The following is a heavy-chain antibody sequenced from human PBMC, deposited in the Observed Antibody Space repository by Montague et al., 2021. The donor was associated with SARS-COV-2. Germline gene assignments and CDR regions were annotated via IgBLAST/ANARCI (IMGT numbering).Heavy chain of an antibody. CDR2: IYYSGST. D-gene: IGHD6-13*01. CDR1: GGSISSSSYY. Sequence: SETLSLTCTVSGGSISSSSYYWGWIRQPPGKGLVWIGSIYYSGSTYYNLSLKSPVTISVDTSKNQLSLKLSSVTAADTAAFYCAGAGRQQMVRLAGMDVWGQGTTVTVSS. J-gene: IGHJ6*02. CDR3: AGAGRQQMVRLAGMDV. V-gene: IGHV4-39*07.